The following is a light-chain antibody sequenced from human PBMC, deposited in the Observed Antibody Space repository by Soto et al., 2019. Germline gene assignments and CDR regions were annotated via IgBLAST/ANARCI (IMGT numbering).Light chain of an antibody. V-gene: IGLV2-23*01. CDR3: CSYAGSSTLV. Sequence: QSALTQPASVSGSPGQSITISCTGTSSDVGSYNLVSWYQQHPGKAPKLMIYEGSKWPSGVSNRFSGSKSGNTASLTISGLQAEDEADYYCCSYAGSSTLVFGGGTKVTVL. CDR1: SSDVGSYNL. J-gene: IGLJ2*01. CDR2: EGS.